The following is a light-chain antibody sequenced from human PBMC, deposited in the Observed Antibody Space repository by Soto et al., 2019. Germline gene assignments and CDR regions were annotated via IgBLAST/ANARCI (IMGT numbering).Light chain of an antibody. CDR3: QQSNNQSL. V-gene: IGKV1-5*03. CDR2: KAS. CDR1: QTITNW. J-gene: IGKJ2*01. Sequence: DIQMTQSPSTLSASVGDRVTITCRASQTITNWLAEYQQKPGNAPKLLICKASSLESGVPSRFSGSGSGTEFTLTISSLQPDDLATYYCQQSNNQSLFGQGTKLEIK.